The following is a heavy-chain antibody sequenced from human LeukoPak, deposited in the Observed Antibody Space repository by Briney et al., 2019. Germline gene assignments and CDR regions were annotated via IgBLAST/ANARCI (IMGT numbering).Heavy chain of an antibody. CDR2: IYYSGST. V-gene: IGHV4-59*01. Sequence: PSETLSLTCTVSGGSISSYYWSWIRQPPGKGLEWIAYIYYSGSTNYNPSLKSRVTISVDTSKHQFSLKLSSVTAADTAVYYCARDCGGDRYLDYWGQGTLVTVSS. J-gene: IGHJ4*02. CDR3: ARDCGGDRYLDY. CDR1: GGSISSYY. D-gene: IGHD2-21*02.